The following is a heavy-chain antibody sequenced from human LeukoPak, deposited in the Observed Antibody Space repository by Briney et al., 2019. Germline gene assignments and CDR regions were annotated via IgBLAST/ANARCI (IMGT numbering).Heavy chain of an antibody. CDR1: GFTFSSYS. CDR2: ISSSSSYI. V-gene: IGHV3-21*01. D-gene: IGHD3-3*01. J-gene: IGHJ6*02. CDR3: ARDWRLYGMDV. Sequence: NAGGSLRLSCAASGFTFSSYSMNWVRQAPGKGLEWVSSISSSSSYIYYADSVKGRFTISRDNAKNSLYLQMNSLRAEDTAVYYCARDWRLYGMDVWGQGTTVTVSS.